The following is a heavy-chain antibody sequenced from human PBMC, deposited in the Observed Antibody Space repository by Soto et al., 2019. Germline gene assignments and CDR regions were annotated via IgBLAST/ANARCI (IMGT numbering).Heavy chain of an antibody. D-gene: IGHD5-12*01. CDR3: ARGLRGVLDY. V-gene: IGHV3-33*01. CDR1: GFNFGNFG. Sequence: GGSLRLSCVASGFNFGNFGMHWVRQAPGKGLEWLTVISNDENIKQDSVRGRFANARDNSKNTLYLHLTSLRAEDTAIYYCARGLRGVLDYWGQGTLVTVSS. CDR2: ISNDENIK. J-gene: IGHJ4*02.